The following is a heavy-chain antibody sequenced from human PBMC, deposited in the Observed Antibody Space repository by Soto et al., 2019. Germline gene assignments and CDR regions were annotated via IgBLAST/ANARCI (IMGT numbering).Heavy chain of an antibody. J-gene: IGHJ3*02. Sequence: QVQLQESGPGLVKPSETLSLTCTVSGGSISSYYWSWIRQPPGKGLEWIGYIYYSGSTNYNPSLKSRVTISVDPSKNQSSLKLSAVTAADTAVYYCARRYGDAFDIWGQGTMVTVSS. CDR2: IYYSGST. CDR3: ARRYGDAFDI. V-gene: IGHV4-59*08. CDR1: GGSISSYY. D-gene: IGHD4-17*01.